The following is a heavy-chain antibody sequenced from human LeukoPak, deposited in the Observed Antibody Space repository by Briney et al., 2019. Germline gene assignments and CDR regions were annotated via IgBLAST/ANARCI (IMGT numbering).Heavy chain of an antibody. D-gene: IGHD3-16*02. Sequence: SETLSLTCAVYGGSFSGYYWSWIRPPPGKGLEWIGEINHSGSTNYNPSLKSRVTISVDTSKNQFSLKLSSVTAADTAVYYCARRRLEILWGSYRYPPYYFDYWGQGTLVTVSS. CDR1: GGSFSGYY. J-gene: IGHJ4*02. CDR3: ARRRLEILWGSYRYPPYYFDY. CDR2: INHSGST. V-gene: IGHV4-34*01.